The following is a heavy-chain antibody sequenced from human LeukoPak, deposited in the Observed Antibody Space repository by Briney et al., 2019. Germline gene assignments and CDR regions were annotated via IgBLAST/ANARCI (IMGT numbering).Heavy chain of an antibody. V-gene: IGHV3-66*02. Sequence: TGGSLRLSCAASGFTVSSNYMSWVRQAPGKGLEWVSVIYSGGSTYYADSVQGRFTISRDNSKNTLYLQMNSLRAEDTAVYYCARLAYGTNFDYWGQGTLVTVSS. J-gene: IGHJ4*02. CDR1: GFTVSSNY. CDR2: IYSGGST. D-gene: IGHD1-14*01. CDR3: ARLAYGTNFDY.